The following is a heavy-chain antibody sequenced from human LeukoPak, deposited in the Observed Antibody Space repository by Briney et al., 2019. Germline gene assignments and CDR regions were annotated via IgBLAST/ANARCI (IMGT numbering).Heavy chain of an antibody. CDR3: AKAIRFTSSGIDY. V-gene: IGHV3-30*18. CDR2: ISYDGSNK. J-gene: IGHJ4*02. D-gene: IGHD6-13*01. Sequence: QPGRSLRLSCAASGFTFSSYGMHWVRQAPGKGLEWVAVISYDGSNKYYADSVKGRFTISRDNSKNTLYLQMNSLRAEDTAIYYCAKAIRFTSSGIDYWGQGTLVTVSS. CDR1: GFTFSSYG.